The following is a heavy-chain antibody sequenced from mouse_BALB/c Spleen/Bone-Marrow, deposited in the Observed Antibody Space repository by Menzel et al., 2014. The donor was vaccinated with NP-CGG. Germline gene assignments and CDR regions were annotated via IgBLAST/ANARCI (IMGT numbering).Heavy chain of an antibody. Sequence: VQLKESGGGLVQPGGSLKLSCAASGYTFXSYGMSWVRQTPDKRLELVATINSNGGSTYYPDSVKGRFTISRDNAKNTLYLQMSSLKSEDTAMYYCARDDVWYAMDYWGQGTSVTVSS. CDR3: ARDDVWYAMDY. CDR2: INSNGGST. V-gene: IGHV5-6-3*01. CDR1: GYTFXSYG. J-gene: IGHJ4*01.